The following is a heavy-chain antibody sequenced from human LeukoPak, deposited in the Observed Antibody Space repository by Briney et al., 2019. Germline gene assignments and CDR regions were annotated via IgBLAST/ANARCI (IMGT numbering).Heavy chain of an antibody. V-gene: IGHV4-34*01. J-gene: IGHJ4*02. CDR1: GGSFSDYY. CDR2: INHSGST. CDR3: ALQLWLTAFDY. Sequence: SETLSLTCAVYGGSFSDYYWSWIRQPPGKGLEWIGEINHSGSTNYNPSLKSRVTISVDTSKNQFSLKLSSVTAADTAVYYCALQLWLTAFDYWGQGTLVTVSS. D-gene: IGHD5-18*01.